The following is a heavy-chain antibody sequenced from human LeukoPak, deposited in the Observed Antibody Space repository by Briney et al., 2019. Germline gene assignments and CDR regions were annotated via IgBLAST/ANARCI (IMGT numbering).Heavy chain of an antibody. CDR2: IIPIFGTA. J-gene: IGHJ4*02. CDR1: GGTFSSYA. D-gene: IGHD1-26*01. CDR3: AADELQGERAFDY. Sequence: GSSVKVSCKASGGTFSSYAISWVRQAPGQGLEWMGGIIPIFGTANYAQEFQGRVTITTDESTSTAYMELSSLRSEDTAVYYCAADELQGERAFDYWGQGTLVTVSS. V-gene: IGHV1-69*05.